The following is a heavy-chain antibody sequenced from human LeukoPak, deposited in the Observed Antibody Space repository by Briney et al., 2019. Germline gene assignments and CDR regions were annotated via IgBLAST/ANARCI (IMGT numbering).Heavy chain of an antibody. CDR3: ARDKDAFDI. Sequence: PSETLSLTCTVSGGSVSSGSYYWSWIRQPPGKGLEWIGYIYDSGSTNYNPSLKSRVTISVDTSKNQFSLKLSSVTAADTAVYYCARDKDAFDIWGQGTMVTVSS. CDR1: GGSVSSGSYY. CDR2: IYDSGST. V-gene: IGHV4-61*01. J-gene: IGHJ3*02.